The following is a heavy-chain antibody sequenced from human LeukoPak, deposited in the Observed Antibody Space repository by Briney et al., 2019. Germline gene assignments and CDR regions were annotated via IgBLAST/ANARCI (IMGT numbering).Heavy chain of an antibody. J-gene: IGHJ2*01. CDR1: GGSISSSSYY. D-gene: IGHD3-3*01. V-gene: IGHV4-39*07. CDR2: IYYSGST. CDR3: ARTYYDFWSGSSYWYFDL. Sequence: SETLSLTCTVSGGSISSSSYYWGWIRQPPGKGLEWIGSIYYSGSTYYNPSLKSRVTISVDTSKNQFSLKLSSVTAADTAVYYCARTYYDFWSGSSYWYFDLWGRGTLVTVSS.